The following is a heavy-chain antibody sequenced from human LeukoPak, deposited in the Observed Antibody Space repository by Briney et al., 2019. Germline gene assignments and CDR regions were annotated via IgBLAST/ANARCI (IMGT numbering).Heavy chain of an antibody. Sequence: GGSLRLSCAASGFTFSSYGMHWVRQAPGKGLEWVAVISYDGSNKYYADSVKGRFTISRDNSKNTLYLQMNSLRAEDTAVYYCAKGLLRYFSCCRLYPHDYWGQGTLVTVSS. D-gene: IGHD2-15*01. J-gene: IGHJ4*02. CDR3: AKGLLRYFSCCRLYPHDY. V-gene: IGHV3-30*18. CDR1: GFTFSSYG. CDR2: ISYDGSNK.